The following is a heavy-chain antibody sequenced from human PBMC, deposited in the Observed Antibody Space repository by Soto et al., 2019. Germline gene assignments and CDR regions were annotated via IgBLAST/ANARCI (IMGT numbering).Heavy chain of an antibody. J-gene: IGHJ6*02. CDR1: GVTLSKSV. CDR2: ISAYNGDT. Sequence: GASVKGSCKSSGVTLSKSVISCVRQAPGQGLEWMGWISAYNGDTIPAQHFQARVTMTTDTSTSTAYLDLRSLTSDDTAVYYCARHNGPLYVGYYYDMDVWGQGTTVTVSS. CDR3: ARHNGPLYVGYYYDMDV. V-gene: IGHV1-18*01. D-gene: IGHD3-16*01.